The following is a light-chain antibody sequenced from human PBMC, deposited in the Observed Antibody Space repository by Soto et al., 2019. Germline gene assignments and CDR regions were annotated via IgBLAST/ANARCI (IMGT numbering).Light chain of an antibody. CDR2: RNN. CDR3: AAWYDSLSGFYV. Sequence: QSVLTQSPSASGTPGQTVTISCSGSSGTNYVYWYQQLPGTAPKLLIYRNNQRPSGVPDRFSGSKSGTSASLAISGLRSEDEADYYCAAWYDSLSGFYVFGTGTKLTVL. CDR1: SGTNY. V-gene: IGLV1-47*01. J-gene: IGLJ1*01.